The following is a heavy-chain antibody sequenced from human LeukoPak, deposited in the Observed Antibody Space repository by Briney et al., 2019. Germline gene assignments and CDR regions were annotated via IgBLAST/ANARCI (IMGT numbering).Heavy chain of an antibody. CDR3: AYQTAMVRRLEFDY. V-gene: IGHV1-69*05. CDR1: GGTFSSYA. CDR2: IIPIFGTA. J-gene: IGHJ4*02. D-gene: IGHD5-18*01. Sequence: ASVKVSCKASGGTFSSYAISWVRQAPGQGLEWMGGIIPIFGTANYAQKFQGRVTITTDESTSTAYMELSSLRSEDTAVYYCAYQTAMVRRLEFDYWGQGTLVTVSS.